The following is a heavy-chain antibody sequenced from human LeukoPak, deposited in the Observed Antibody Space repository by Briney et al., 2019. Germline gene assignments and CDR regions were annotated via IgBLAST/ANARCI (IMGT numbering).Heavy chain of an antibody. J-gene: IGHJ4*02. V-gene: IGHV4-34*01. CDR1: GGSFSGYY. Sequence: SETLSLTCAVYGGSFSGYYWSWIRQPPGKGLEWIGEINHSGSTNYNPSLKSRVTISVDTSKNQFSLKLSSVTAADTAVYYCARGPYRDYDSSGYYSFDYWGQGTLATVSS. D-gene: IGHD3-22*01. CDR2: INHSGST. CDR3: ARGPYRDYDSSGYYSFDY.